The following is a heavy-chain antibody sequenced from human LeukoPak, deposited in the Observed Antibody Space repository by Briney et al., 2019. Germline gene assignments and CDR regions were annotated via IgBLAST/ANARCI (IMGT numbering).Heavy chain of an antibody. V-gene: IGHV4-39*07. CDR2: IYYSGST. J-gene: IGHJ3*02. CDR3: ASARPEYDYVWGSYRSHAFDI. CDR1: GGSISSSSYY. D-gene: IGHD3-16*02. Sequence: SETLSLTCTVSGGSISSSSYYWGWIRQPPGKGLEWIGGIYYSGSTYYNPSLKSRVTISVDTSKNQFSLKLSSVTAADTAVYYCASARPEYDYVWGSYRSHAFDIWGQGTMVTVSS.